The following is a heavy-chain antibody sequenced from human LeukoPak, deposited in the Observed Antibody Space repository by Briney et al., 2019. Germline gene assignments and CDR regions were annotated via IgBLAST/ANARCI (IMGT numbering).Heavy chain of an antibody. CDR1: GYTFTGYY. Sequence: ASVKVSCKASGYTFTGYYMHWVRQAPGQGLEWMGWINPNSGGTNYAQKFQGRVTMTRDTSISTAYMELSRLRSDDTAVYYCARDFGRGWSAIMDVWGKGTTVTVSS. D-gene: IGHD6-19*01. V-gene: IGHV1-2*02. CDR3: ARDFGRGWSAIMDV. J-gene: IGHJ6*04. CDR2: INPNSGGT.